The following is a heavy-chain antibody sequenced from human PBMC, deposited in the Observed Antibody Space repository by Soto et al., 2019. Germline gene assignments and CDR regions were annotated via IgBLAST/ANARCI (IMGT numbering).Heavy chain of an antibody. V-gene: IGHV4-34*01. CDR2: INHSGST. J-gene: IGHJ6*02. CDR1: GGSFSGYY. CDR3: TGGKGFRVGGFVRGVKYYYYGMEV. D-gene: IGHD3-16*01. Sequence: SETLSLTCAVYGGSFSGYYWSWIRQPPGKGLEWIGEINHSGSTNYNPSLKSRVTISVDTSKNQFSLKLSSVTAADTAVYYCTGGKGFRVGGFVRGVKYYYYGMEVGAQGTRFTFP.